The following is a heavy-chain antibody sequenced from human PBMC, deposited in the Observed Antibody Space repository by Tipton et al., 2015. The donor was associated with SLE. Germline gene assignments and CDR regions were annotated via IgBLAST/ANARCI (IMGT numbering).Heavy chain of an antibody. D-gene: IGHD6-13*01. CDR3: GRGNQAMNQQLVY. V-gene: IGHV4-34*01. CDR1: GGSFTNNY. J-gene: IGHJ4*02. CDR2: INYRGRT. Sequence: TLSLTCAVYGGSFTNNYWTWVRRPPGKGLEWIGEINYRGRTNYNPSLKSRITVSVDSSKNQFSLKLTSVTAADTAVYYCGRGNQAMNQQLVYWGQGTPVTVSS.